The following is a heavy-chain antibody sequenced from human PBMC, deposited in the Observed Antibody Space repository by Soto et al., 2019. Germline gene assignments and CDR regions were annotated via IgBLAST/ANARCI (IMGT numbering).Heavy chain of an antibody. D-gene: IGHD5-12*01. CDR2: ISGGGGGT. V-gene: IGHV3-23*01. CDR3: AKGVATINPGRFDY. CDR1: GFTFSSYA. J-gene: IGHJ4*02. Sequence: EVQLLESGGGLVQPGGSLRLSCAASGFTFSSYAMSWVRQAPEKGLERISAISGGGGGTYYADSVKGRFTISRDKSKNTLYLQMNSLRAEDTAVYYCAKGVATINPGRFDYWGQGTLVTVSS.